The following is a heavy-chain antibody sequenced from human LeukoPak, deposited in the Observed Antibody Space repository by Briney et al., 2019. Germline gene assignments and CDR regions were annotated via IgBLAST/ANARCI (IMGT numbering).Heavy chain of an antibody. J-gene: IGHJ4*02. CDR1: GFTFSSYG. V-gene: IGHV3-30*02. CDR3: ARHLLWFGELSGGFDY. Sequence: GGSLRLSCAASGFTFSSYGMHWVRQAPGKGLEWVAFIRYDGSNKYYADSVKGRFTISRDNSRNTLYLQMNSLRAEDTAVYYCARHLLWFGELSGGFDYWGQGTLVTVSS. D-gene: IGHD3-10*01. CDR2: IRYDGSNK.